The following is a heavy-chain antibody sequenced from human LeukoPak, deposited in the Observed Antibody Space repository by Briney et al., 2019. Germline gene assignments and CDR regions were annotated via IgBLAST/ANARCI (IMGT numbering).Heavy chain of an antibody. J-gene: IGHJ6*03. CDR2: IRYDGSNK. CDR1: GFTFSSYG. Sequence: PGGSLRLSCAASGFTFSSYGMHWVRQAPGKGLEWVAFIRYDGSNKYYADSVKGRFTISRDNSKNTLYLQMNSLRAEDTAVYYCATYSGRFSGGYYYMDVWGKGTTVTVSS. V-gene: IGHV3-30*02. D-gene: IGHD1-26*01. CDR3: ATYSGRFSGGYYYMDV.